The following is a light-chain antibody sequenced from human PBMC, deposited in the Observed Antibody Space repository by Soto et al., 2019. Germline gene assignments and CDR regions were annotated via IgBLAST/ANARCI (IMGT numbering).Light chain of an antibody. CDR3: ETWDNDTRV. CDR2: VEASGTY. J-gene: IGLJ2*01. Sequence: QSVLTQSSSAVASLGFSDKLTCTLSIDHNNYLIAWHQQHPGKAPLFLMTVEASGTYNKGSGIPDRFSGSSSGADRYLTISNLQSEDEAQYYCETWDNDTRVFGGGTKLTVL. V-gene: IGLV4-60*03. CDR1: IDHNNYL.